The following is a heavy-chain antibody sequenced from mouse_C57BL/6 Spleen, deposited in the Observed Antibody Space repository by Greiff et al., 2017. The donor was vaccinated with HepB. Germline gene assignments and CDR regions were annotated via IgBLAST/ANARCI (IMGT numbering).Heavy chain of an antibody. J-gene: IGHJ4*01. CDR2: ISDGGSYT. CDR3: AIGSRRGYYAMDY. V-gene: IGHV5-4*01. D-gene: IGHD1-1*01. CDR1: GFTFSSYA. Sequence: EVQLVESGGGLVKPGGSLKLSCAASGFTFSSYAMSWVRQTPEKRLEWVATISDGGSYTYYPDNVKGRFTISRDNAKNNLYLQMSHLKYENTAMYYCAIGSRRGYYAMDYWGQGTSVTVSS.